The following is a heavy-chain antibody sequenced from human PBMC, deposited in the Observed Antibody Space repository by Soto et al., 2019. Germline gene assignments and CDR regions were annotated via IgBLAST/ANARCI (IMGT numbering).Heavy chain of an antibody. Sequence: EVQLVESGGGLIQPGGSLRLSCAASGFTFSSYEMNWVRQAPGKGLEWVSYISSSGSTIYYADSVKGRFTISRDNAKNSLYLQMNSLRAEDTAVYYCARALVGARPYPHDAFDIWGQGTMVTVSS. CDR3: ARALVGARPYPHDAFDI. CDR2: ISSSGSTI. CDR1: GFTFSSYE. V-gene: IGHV3-48*03. D-gene: IGHD1-26*01. J-gene: IGHJ3*02.